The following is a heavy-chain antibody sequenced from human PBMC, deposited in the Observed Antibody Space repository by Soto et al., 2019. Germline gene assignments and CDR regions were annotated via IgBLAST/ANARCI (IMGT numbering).Heavy chain of an antibody. Sequence: SLRLACAASGFTFSSYSMSWVRQAPGKGLEWVSAISGSGGSTYYADSVKVRFTISRDNSKNTLYLQMNSLRAEDTAVYYCAKDGGNSIGGAFDIWGQGTMVTVSS. J-gene: IGHJ3*02. CDR1: GFTFSSYS. V-gene: IGHV3-23*01. D-gene: IGHD2-21*02. CDR2: ISGSGGST. CDR3: AKDGGNSIGGAFDI.